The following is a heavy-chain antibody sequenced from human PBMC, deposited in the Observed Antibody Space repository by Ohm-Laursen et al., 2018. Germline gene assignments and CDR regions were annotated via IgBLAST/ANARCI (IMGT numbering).Heavy chain of an antibody. CDR3: ATGLPADDAFNI. CDR2: IKRKADGETT. Sequence: SLRLSCAAFGFTFSSYAMSWVRPAPGKGLEWVGRIKRKADGETTDYAAPVKDRLTISRDDSKTTLYLQMNSLKTEDTAVYYCATGLPADDAFNIWGQGTMVTVSS. J-gene: IGHJ3*02. CDR1: GFTFSSYA. V-gene: IGHV3-15*01.